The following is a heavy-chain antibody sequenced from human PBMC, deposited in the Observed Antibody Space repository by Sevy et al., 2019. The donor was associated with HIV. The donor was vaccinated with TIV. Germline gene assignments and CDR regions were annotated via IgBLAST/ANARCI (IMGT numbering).Heavy chain of an antibody. CDR3: AGENAWGRGYS. CDR1: GGSITSLY. Sequence: SETLSLTCTVSGGSITSLYWNWIRQPPGKGREWIATIYYNGHINYNPSLKSRVTLSLDPSKNQFSLRLSSGTAADTAMYYCAGENAWGRGYSWGQGTLVTVSS. CDR2: IYYNGHI. J-gene: IGHJ4*02. V-gene: IGHV4-59*08. D-gene: IGHD1-26*01.